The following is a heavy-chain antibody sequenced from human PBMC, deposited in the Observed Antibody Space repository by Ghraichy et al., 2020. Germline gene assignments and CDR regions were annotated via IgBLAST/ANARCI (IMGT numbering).Heavy chain of an antibody. D-gene: IGHD3-16*01. J-gene: IGHJ4*02. CDR3: AREGDGGFDY. CDR2: IYYSGST. Sequence: SETLSLTCTVSGGSISSYYWSWIRQPPGKGLEWIGYIYYSGSTNYNPSLKSRVTISVDTSKNQFSLKLSSVTVADTAVYYCAREGDGGFDYWGQGTLVTVSS. V-gene: IGHV4-59*01. CDR1: GGSISSYY.